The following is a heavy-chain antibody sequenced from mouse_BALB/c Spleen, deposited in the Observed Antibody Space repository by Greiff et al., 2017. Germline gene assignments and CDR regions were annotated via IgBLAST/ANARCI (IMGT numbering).Heavy chain of an antibody. CDR1: GFTFSSYT. V-gene: IGHV5-6-4*01. D-gene: IGHD2-10*02. Sequence: DVMLVESGGGLVKPGGSLKLSCAASGFTFSSYTMSWVRQTPEKRLEWVATISSGGSYTYYPDSVKGRFTISRDNAKNTLYLQMSSLKSEDTAMYYCTRDRGYGNYAFDYWGQGTTLTVSS. CDR3: TRDRGYGNYAFDY. J-gene: IGHJ2*01. CDR2: ISSGGSYT.